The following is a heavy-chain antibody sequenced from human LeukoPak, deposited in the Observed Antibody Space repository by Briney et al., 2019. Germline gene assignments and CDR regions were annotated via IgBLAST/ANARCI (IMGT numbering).Heavy chain of an antibody. J-gene: IGHJ3*02. D-gene: IGHD1-26*01. CDR1: GFTFSNYW. V-gene: IGHV3-74*01. CDR2: IKNDGRSP. Sequence: GGSLRLSCAASGFTFSNYWTHWVRQAPGKGLVWVSRIKNDGRSPSYADSVKGRFTISSDNAKNTVYLQIDSLGAEDTAVYYCARDPHGGSGSDPHDAFDIWGQGTMVTVSS. CDR3: ARDPHGGSGSDPHDAFDI.